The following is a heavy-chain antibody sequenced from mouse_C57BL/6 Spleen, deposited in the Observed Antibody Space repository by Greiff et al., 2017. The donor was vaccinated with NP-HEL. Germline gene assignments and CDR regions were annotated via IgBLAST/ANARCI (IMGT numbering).Heavy chain of an antibody. D-gene: IGHD1-1*01. J-gene: IGHJ1*03. Sequence: QVQLKQPGAELVRPGSSVKLSCKASGYTFTSYWMHWVKQRPIQGLEWIGNIDPSDSETHYNQKFKDKATLTVDKSSSTAYMQLSSLTSEDSAVYYCARGSYGSHWYFDVWGTGTTVTVSS. V-gene: IGHV1-52*01. CDR1: GYTFTSYW. CDR2: IDPSDSET. CDR3: ARGSYGSHWYFDV.